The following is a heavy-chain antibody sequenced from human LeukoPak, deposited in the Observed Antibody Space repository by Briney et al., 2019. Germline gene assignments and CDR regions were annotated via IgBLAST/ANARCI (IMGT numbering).Heavy chain of an antibody. CDR3: AKDPYDISGDYYGPTGSVDY. CDR2: ISGGGGTT. D-gene: IGHD3-22*01. Sequence: GGTLRLSCAASGFTFSNYGMTWVRQAPGKGLEWVSGISGGGGTTYCADSVKGRFTVSRDNSKKTLYLQMNSLRAEDTAVYYCAKDPYDISGDYYGPTGSVDYWGQGTLVTVSS. V-gene: IGHV3-23*01. CDR1: GFTFSNYG. J-gene: IGHJ4*02.